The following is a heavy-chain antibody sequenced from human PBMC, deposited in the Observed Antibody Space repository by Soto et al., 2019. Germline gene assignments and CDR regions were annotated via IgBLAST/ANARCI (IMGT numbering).Heavy chain of an antibody. J-gene: IGHJ6*02. V-gene: IGHV4-59*01. CDR1: GGSISSYY. CDR2: IYYSGST. CDR3: ARAGSSYYYYGMDV. Sequence: SETLSLTCTVSGGSISSYYWSWIRQPPGKGLEWIGYIYYSGSTNYNPSLKSRVTISVDTSKNQFSLKLSSVTAADTAVYYCARAGSSYYYYGMDVWGQGTTVPVSS.